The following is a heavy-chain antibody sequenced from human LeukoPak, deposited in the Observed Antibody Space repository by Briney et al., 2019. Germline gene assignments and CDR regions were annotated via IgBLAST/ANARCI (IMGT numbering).Heavy chain of an antibody. CDR2: ISGSGGST. D-gene: IGHD5-24*01. CDR3: AKDSRYERWLQFPNWFDP. Sequence: GGSLRPSCAASGFTFSSYAMSWVRQAPGKGLEWVSAISGSGGSTYYADSVKGRFTISRDNSKNTLYLQMNSLRAEDTAVYYCAKDSRYERWLQFPNWFDPWGQGTLVTVSS. J-gene: IGHJ5*02. CDR1: GFTFSSYA. V-gene: IGHV3-23*01.